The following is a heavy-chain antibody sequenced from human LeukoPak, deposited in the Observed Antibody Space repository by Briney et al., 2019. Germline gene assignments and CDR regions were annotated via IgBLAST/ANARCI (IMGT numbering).Heavy chain of an antibody. V-gene: IGHV1-8*01. D-gene: IGHD6-19*01. CDR2: MNPNSGNT. CDR3: ARVHSSGWYFFDY. J-gene: IGHJ4*02. Sequence: ASVKVSCKASGYTFTSYDINWVRQATGQGLEWMGWMNPNSGNTGYAQKFQGRVTMTRNTSISTAYMELSRLRSDDTAVYYCARVHSSGWYFFDYWGQGTLVTVSS. CDR1: GYTFTSYD.